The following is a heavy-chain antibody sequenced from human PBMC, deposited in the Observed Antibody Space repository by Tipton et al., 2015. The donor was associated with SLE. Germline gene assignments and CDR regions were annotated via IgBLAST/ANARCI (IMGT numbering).Heavy chain of an antibody. CDR1: GFTFDDYA. V-gene: IGHV3-9*01. J-gene: IGHJ6*03. CDR2: ISWNNGIV. CDR3: AKVSRAFHFSYYMDV. Sequence: SLRLSCAVSGFTFDDYAMHWVRQAPGKGLEWVSGISWNNGIVGYADSVKGRFTISRDSAKNSLYLQMNSLRAEDTALYYCAKVSRAFHFSYYMDVWGKGTTVTVSS. D-gene: IGHD3-3*02.